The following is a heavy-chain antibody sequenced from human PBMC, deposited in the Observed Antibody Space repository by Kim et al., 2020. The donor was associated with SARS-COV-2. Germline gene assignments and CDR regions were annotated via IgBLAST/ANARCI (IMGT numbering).Heavy chain of an antibody. CDR2: IYSGSGST. CDR1: GFTFSSYA. D-gene: IGHD3-9*01. J-gene: IGHJ4*02. CDR3: AKPGGNFDPYYFDY. Sequence: GGSLRLSCAASGFTFSSYAMNWVRQAPGKGLESVSVIYSGSGSTFYADSVKGRFTISRDNSKNTLYLQMNSLRADDTAIYYCAKPGGNFDPYYFDYWGQGTLVTVSS. V-gene: IGHV3-23*03.